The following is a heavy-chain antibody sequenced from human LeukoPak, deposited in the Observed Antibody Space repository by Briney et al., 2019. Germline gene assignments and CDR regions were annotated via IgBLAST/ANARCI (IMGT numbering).Heavy chain of an antibody. J-gene: IGHJ4*02. Sequence: GASVKVSCKPSGYTFSSYYLHWVRQAPGQGLEWMGWINPNSGGTNYAQKFQGRVTMTRDTSISTAFMELSRLTSDDTAVYYCARVKTMIIVVSLFDYWGQGTLVTVSS. D-gene: IGHD3-22*01. CDR2: INPNSGGT. V-gene: IGHV1-2*02. CDR3: ARVKTMIIVVSLFDY. CDR1: GYTFSSYY.